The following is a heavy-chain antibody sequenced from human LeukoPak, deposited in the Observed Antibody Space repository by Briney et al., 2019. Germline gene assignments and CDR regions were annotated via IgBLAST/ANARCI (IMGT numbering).Heavy chain of an antibody. J-gene: IGHJ5*02. CDR1: GGSFSGYY. D-gene: IGHD6-6*01. Sequence: SETLSLTCAVYGGSFSGYYGSWIRQPPGKGLEWIGEINHSGSTNYNPSLKSRVTISVDTSKNQFSLKLSSVTAADTAVYYCARWHGSSSSRQSNWFDPWGQGTLVTVSS. CDR2: INHSGST. V-gene: IGHV4-34*01. CDR3: ARWHGSSSSRQSNWFDP.